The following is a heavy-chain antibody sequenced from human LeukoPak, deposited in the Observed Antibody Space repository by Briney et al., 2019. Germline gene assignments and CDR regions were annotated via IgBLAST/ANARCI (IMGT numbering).Heavy chain of an antibody. D-gene: IGHD1-14*01. V-gene: IGHV3-23*01. J-gene: IGHJ4*02. Sequence: GGSLRLSCAASRFTFNSSAMTWVRQTPGKGLEWVSTISGSGLSTYYADFVKGRYTISRDNSKNTLYLQMNNLRAEDTAIFYCAKPVNQQYFFDSRGQGTLVTVSS. CDR1: RFTFNSSA. CDR3: AKPVNQQYFFDS. CDR2: ISGSGLST.